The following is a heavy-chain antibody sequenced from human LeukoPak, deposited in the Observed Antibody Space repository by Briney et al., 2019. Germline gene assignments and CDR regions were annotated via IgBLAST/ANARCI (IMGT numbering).Heavy chain of an antibody. Sequence: SETLSLTCAVSGGSISSGGYSWSWIRQPPGRGLEWIGYIYHSGSTYYNPSLKSRVTISVDRSKNQFSLKLSSVTAADTAVYYCARGATVTTFYFDYWGQGTLVTVSS. D-gene: IGHD4-4*01. J-gene: IGHJ4*02. V-gene: IGHV4-30-2*01. CDR2: IYHSGST. CDR3: ARGATVTTFYFDY. CDR1: GGSISSGGYS.